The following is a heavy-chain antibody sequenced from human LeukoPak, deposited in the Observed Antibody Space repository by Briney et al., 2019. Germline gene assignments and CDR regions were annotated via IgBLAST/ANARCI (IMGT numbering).Heavy chain of an antibody. Sequence: SQTLSPTCAISGDSVSNNRADWNWIRQSPSRGLEWLGRTYYRSKWYNDYALSVKSRITINPDTSKNQFSLQLNSVTPEDTAVYYCARIATVTQDDYWGQGTLVTVSS. CDR3: ARIATVTQDDY. D-gene: IGHD4-17*01. J-gene: IGHJ4*02. CDR2: TYYRSKWYN. CDR1: GDSVSNNRAD. V-gene: IGHV6-1*01.